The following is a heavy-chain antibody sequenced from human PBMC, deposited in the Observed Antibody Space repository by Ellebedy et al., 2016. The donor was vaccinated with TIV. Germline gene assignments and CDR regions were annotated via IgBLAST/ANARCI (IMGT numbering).Heavy chain of an antibody. V-gene: IGHV3-30*03. D-gene: IGHD4-17*01. CDR1: GFTFSSYG. CDR3: ARTYGDYYLDY. J-gene: IGHJ4*02. CDR2: ISYDGSEK. Sequence: GESLKISCATSGFTFSSYGMHCVRQTPGKGLEWVAYISYDGSEKSHADSVKGRFTISRDKSKNTLYLQMNSLRREDTAVYFCARTYGDYYLDYWGQGTLVTVSS.